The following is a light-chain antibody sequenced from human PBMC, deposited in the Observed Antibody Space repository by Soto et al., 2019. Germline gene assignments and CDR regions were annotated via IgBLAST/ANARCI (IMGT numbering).Light chain of an antibody. Sequence: QSVLAQPASVSGSPGQAITISCAGTNRDVGGYNYVSWYQQYPGKAPKPIIYEVTYRPSGVSNRFSGSKSGNTASLTISGLQAEDEADYYCSSYSSSSALDVIFGGGTKLTVL. CDR1: NRDVGGYNY. CDR3: SSYSSSSALDVI. J-gene: IGLJ2*01. CDR2: EVT. V-gene: IGLV2-14*01.